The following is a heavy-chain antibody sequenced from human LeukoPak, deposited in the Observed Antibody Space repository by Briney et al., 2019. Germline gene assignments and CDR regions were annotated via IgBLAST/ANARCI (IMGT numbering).Heavy chain of an antibody. V-gene: IGHV5-51*01. CDR2: IYPGDSDT. Sequence: KYGESLKISCKGSGYSFTSYWIGWVRQMPGKGLEWMGIIYPGDSDTRYSPSSQGQVTISADKSISTAYLQWSSLKASDTAMYYCARSHCSSTSCDNWFDPWGQGTLVTVSS. CDR3: ARSHCSSTSCDNWFDP. D-gene: IGHD2-2*01. CDR1: GYSFTSYW. J-gene: IGHJ5*02.